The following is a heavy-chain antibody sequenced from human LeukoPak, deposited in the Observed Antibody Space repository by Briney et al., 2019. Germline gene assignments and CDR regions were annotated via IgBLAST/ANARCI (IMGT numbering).Heavy chain of an antibody. V-gene: IGHV3-66*01. D-gene: IGHD3-10*01. CDR3: ARYQLGTMVRGVIPNWFDP. Sequence: GGSLRLSCAAPGFTVSSNYMSWVRQAPGKGLEWVSVIYSGGSTYYADSVKGRFTISRDDSKNTLYLQMNSLRAEDTAVYYCARYQLGTMVRGVIPNWFDPWGQGTLVTVSS. CDR2: IYSGGST. CDR1: GFTVSSNY. J-gene: IGHJ5*02.